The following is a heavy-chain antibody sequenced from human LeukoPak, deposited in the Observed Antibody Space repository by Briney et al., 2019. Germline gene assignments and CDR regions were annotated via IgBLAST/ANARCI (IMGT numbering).Heavy chain of an antibody. CDR2: INRDGSRQ. CDR1: RFSFRNDW. D-gene: IGHD5-12*01. Sequence: GGSPRTPCETPRFSFRNDWMTWVRQAQGRGLEWVANINRDGSRQNYVDSVKGRFTISRDNTKNSVFLQMNSLRVEDTARYFCARDTSPSSSGTYFDALNVSGQGRMVTVSS. J-gene: IGHJ3*01. CDR3: ARDTSPSSSGTYFDALNV. V-gene: IGHV3-7*01.